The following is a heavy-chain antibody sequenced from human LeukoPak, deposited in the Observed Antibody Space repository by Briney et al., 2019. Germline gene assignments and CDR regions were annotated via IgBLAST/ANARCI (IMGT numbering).Heavy chain of an antibody. D-gene: IGHD3-22*01. CDR3: ARVPRSYYDSSGSDYYFDY. J-gene: IGHJ4*02. CDR1: GYTFTRYY. Sequence: ASVKVSCKASGYTFTRYYMHWVRQAPGQGLEWMGWINPNSGGTNYAQKFQGRVTMTRDTSISTAYMELSRLRSDDTAVYYCARVPRSYYDSSGSDYYFDYWGQGTLVTVSS. V-gene: IGHV1-2*02. CDR2: INPNSGGT.